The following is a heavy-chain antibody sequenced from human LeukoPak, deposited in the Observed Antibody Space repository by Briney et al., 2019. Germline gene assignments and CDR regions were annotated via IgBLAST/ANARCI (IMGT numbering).Heavy chain of an antibody. V-gene: IGHV3-11*04. D-gene: IGHD1-26*01. Sequence: GGSLRLSCAASGFTFSDYYMSWIRQAPGKGLEWVSYISSSGSTIYYADSVKGRFTISRDNAKNSLYLQMNSLRAEDTAVYYCASEFIVGATFDYWGQGTLVTVS. CDR2: ISSSGSTI. J-gene: IGHJ4*02. CDR3: ASEFIVGATFDY. CDR1: GFTFSDYY.